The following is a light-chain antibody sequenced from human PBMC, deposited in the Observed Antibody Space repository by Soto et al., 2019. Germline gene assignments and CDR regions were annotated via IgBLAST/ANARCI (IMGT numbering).Light chain of an antibody. J-gene: IGLJ2*01. V-gene: IGLV1-40*01. Sequence: QLVLTQPPSVSGAPGQRVTIACTGSTSNIGAGYDVHWYRHLPGAAPKLLLSGHSHRPSGVPDRLSGSKSGTSASLAITGLQADDEADYYCQSYDSGLVGLIFGAGTKVTVL. CDR1: TSNIGAGYD. CDR2: GHS. CDR3: QSYDSGLVGLI.